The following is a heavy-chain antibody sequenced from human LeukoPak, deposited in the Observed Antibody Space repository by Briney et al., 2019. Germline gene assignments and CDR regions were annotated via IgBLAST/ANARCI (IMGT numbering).Heavy chain of an antibody. J-gene: IGHJ3*01. CDR2: IDYSGST. CDR1: GGPISSSSYY. D-gene: IGHD3-22*01. Sequence: PSETLSLTCTVSGGPISSSSYYWGWIRQPPGKGLEWIGNIDYSGSTYYNPSLKSRVTISVDTSKNQFSLKVSSVTTADTAVYYRATIGASGSSDGFDVWGQGTMVTVSS. CDR3: ATIGASGSSDGFDV. V-gene: IGHV4-39*01.